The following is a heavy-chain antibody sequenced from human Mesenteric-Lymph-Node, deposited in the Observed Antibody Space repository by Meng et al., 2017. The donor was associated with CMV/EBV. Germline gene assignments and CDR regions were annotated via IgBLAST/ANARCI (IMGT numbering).Heavy chain of an antibody. CDR2: INWHGDDT. CDR3: AESDCSSVSCYFDY. Sequence: GESLKISCAASGFTFDNYAMHWVRQAPGKGLEWVSFINWHGDDTDYADSVRGRFTISRDNSKNSLYLQMNSLRPEDTGFYYCAESDCSSVSCYFDYWGQGTLVTVSS. CDR1: GFTFDNYA. V-gene: IGHV3-43D*03. D-gene: IGHD2-2*01. J-gene: IGHJ4*02.